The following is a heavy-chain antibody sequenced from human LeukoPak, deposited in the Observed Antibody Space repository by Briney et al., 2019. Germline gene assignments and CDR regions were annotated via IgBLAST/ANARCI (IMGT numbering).Heavy chain of an antibody. CDR3: AKVPNPLDYYDSSGSGHWFDP. V-gene: IGHV3-48*01. J-gene: IGHJ5*02. D-gene: IGHD3-22*01. CDR1: GFTFSSYS. CDR2: ISSSSSTI. Sequence: PGGSLRLSCAASGFTFSSYSMNWVRQAPGKGLEWVSYISSSSSTIYYADSVKSRFTISRDNAKNSLYLQMNSLRAEDTAVYYCAKVPNPLDYYDSSGSGHWFDPWGQGTLVTVSS.